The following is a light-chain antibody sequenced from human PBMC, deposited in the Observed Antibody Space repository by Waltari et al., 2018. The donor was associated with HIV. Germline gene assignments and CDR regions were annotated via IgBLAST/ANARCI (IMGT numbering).Light chain of an antibody. J-gene: IGKJ1*01. V-gene: IGKV3-15*01. CDR2: GAS. CDR1: QSVSSD. CDR3: QQYKDWPPWT. Sequence: EIVMTQYPATLSVSQGERATLSCRASQSVSSDLAWYQQEPGQAPRLLIYGASTRATGVPARFSGSGSGTEFTLSISSLQSEDFGIFYCQQYKDWPPWTFGQGTKVEVK.